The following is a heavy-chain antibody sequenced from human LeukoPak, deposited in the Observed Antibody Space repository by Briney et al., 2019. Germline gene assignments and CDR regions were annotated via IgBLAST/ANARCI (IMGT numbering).Heavy chain of an antibody. Sequence: GGSLRLSRAASGFTFSSYAMNWVRQAPGKGLEWVSAISGSGGSTYYADSVKGRFTISRDNSKNTLYLQMNSLRAEDTAVYYCAKLRDGYKTPTDYWGQGTLVTVSS. CDR3: AKLRDGYKTPTDY. V-gene: IGHV3-23*01. CDR2: ISGSGGST. J-gene: IGHJ4*02. D-gene: IGHD5-24*01. CDR1: GFTFSSYA.